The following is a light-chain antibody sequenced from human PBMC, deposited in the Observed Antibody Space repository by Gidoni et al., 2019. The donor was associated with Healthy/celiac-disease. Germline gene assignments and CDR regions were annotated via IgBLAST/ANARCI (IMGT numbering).Light chain of an antibody. Sequence: EIVLTQSPATLSLSPGERATLSCRASQSVSSYLAWYQQKPGQAPRLLIYDASNRATGIPARFSGSGAGTDFTLTISSLEPEDFAVYYGQQRSNWPPWTFXXXTKVEIK. J-gene: IGKJ1*01. V-gene: IGKV3-11*01. CDR3: QQRSNWPPWT. CDR2: DAS. CDR1: QSVSSY.